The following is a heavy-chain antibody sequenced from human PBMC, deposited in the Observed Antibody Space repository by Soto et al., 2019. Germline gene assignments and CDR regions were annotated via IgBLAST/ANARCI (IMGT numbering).Heavy chain of an antibody. J-gene: IGHJ4*02. CDR3: AKRGYCSGGSCYQLFDF. CDR1: GCTFSSYW. V-gene: IGHV3-23*01. D-gene: IGHD2-15*01. Sequence: GGSLRLSCAASGCTFSSYWMSWVRQAPGKGLEWVSAISGSGGSTYYADSVKGRFTISRDNPKNTLYLQMNSLRAEDTAVYYCAKRGYCSGGSCYQLFDFRGQGTLVTVSS. CDR2: ISGSGGST.